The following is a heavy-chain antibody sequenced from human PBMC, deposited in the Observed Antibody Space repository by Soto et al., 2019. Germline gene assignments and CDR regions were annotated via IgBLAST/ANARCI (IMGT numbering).Heavy chain of an antibody. CDR1: GFTFSSYG. Sequence: PGGSLRLSCAASGFTFSSYGMHWVRQAPGKGLEWVTVIWYDGSNKYYADSVKGRFTISRDNSKNTLYLQMNSLRAEDTAVYYCARDEGNGYDFWSGYYYYYYGMDVWGQGTTVTVS. D-gene: IGHD3-3*01. CDR3: ARDEGNGYDFWSGYYYYYYGMDV. CDR2: IWYDGSNK. J-gene: IGHJ6*02. V-gene: IGHV3-33*01.